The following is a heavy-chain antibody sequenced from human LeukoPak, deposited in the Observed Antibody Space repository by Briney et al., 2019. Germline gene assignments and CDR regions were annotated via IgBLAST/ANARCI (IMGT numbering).Heavy chain of an antibody. CDR1: GFTFDDYA. CDR3: AKDSTLGGDYYYFGMDV. CDR2: ISWNSGSI. Sequence: RSLRLSCAASGFTFDDYAMHWVGQAPGKGVEGVSGISWNSGSIDYADSVKGRFTISRDNAKNSLYLQMNSLRAEDTALYYCAKDSTLGGDYYYFGMDVWAQGTTVTVSS. D-gene: IGHD1-26*01. J-gene: IGHJ6*02. V-gene: IGHV3-9*01.